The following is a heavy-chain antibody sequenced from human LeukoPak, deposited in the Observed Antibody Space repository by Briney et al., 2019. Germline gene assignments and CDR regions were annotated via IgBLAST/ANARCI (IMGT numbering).Heavy chain of an antibody. V-gene: IGHV1-18*01. D-gene: IGHD6-13*01. CDR2: ISAYNGST. Sequence: ASVKVSCKASGYTLTSYGISWVRQAPGQGLEWMGWISAYNGSTNYAQKLQGRVTMTTDTFTSTAYMELRSLRSDDTAVYYCARYSSSWRTFDYWGQGTLVTVSS. CDR1: GYTLTSYG. J-gene: IGHJ4*02. CDR3: ARYSSSWRTFDY.